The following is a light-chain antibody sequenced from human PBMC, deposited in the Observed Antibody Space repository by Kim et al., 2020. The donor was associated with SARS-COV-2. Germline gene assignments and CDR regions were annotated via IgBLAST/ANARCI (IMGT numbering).Light chain of an antibody. CDR2: EDN. J-gene: IGLJ3*02. Sequence: KTLTISCTRSSGSIASNYVQWYQQRPGSAPTTVIYEDNQRPPGVPDRFSGSIDSSSNSASLTISGLKTEDEADYYCQSYDSSNQGVFGGGTKVTVL. CDR1: SGSIASNY. CDR3: QSYDSSNQGV. V-gene: IGLV6-57*03.